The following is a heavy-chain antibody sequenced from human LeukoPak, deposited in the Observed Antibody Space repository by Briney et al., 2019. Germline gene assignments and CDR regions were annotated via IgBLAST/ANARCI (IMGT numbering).Heavy chain of an antibody. Sequence: GGSLRLSCAASGVTVSSSYMSWVRQAPGKGLEWVSAISGGGDDTSYADSARGRFTVSRDNSKNTLYLQMNSLRAEDTAVYYCAKDSRESSGHFPYYYYYHYGLDVWGQGTTVTVSS. CDR3: AKDSRESSGHFPYYYYYHYGLDV. CDR2: ISGGGDDT. D-gene: IGHD3-22*01. CDR1: GVTVSSSY. V-gene: IGHV3-23*01. J-gene: IGHJ6*02.